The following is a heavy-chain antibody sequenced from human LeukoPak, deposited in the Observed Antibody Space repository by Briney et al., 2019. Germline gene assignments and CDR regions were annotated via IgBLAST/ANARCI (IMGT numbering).Heavy chain of an antibody. J-gene: IGHJ6*02. V-gene: IGHV4-59*01. Sequence: PSETLSLTCAVYGGSISSYYWSWIRQPPGKGLEWIGYIYYSGSTNYNPSLKSRVTISVDTSKNQFSLKLSSVTAADTAVYYCARVAGTFGGYYYYYGMDVWGQGTTVTVSS. CDR3: ARVAGTFGGYYYYYGMDV. D-gene: IGHD6-19*01. CDR2: IYYSGST. CDR1: GGSISSYY.